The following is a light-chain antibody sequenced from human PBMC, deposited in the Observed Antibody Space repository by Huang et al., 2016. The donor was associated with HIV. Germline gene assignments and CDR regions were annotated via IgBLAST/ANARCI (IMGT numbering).Light chain of an antibody. CDR2: APS. CDR1: QSLSGN. J-gene: IGKJ2*01. Sequence: EIVMTQSPATLSVSPGETVALSCRASQSLSGNFAWYQHKPGQPPRLLIYAPSIRAAGVPGRFSGSGSGSEFTLTISSLLSEDSAVYYCQHYNDWPRTFGQGTKLEIK. CDR3: QHYNDWPRT. V-gene: IGKV3D-15*01.